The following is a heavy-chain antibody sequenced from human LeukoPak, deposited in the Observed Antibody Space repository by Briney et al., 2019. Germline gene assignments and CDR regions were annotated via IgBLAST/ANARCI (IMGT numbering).Heavy chain of an antibody. D-gene: IGHD4-23*01. V-gene: IGHV4-4*02. Sequence: SETLSLNCAVSGGSISSSNWWSWVRQPPGKGLEWIGEVYHSGSTNYNPSLKSRVTISVDKSKNQFSLKLSSVTAADTAVYYCARAAATVGDAFDIWGQGTMVTVSS. J-gene: IGHJ3*02. CDR1: GGSISSSNW. CDR3: ARAAATVGDAFDI. CDR2: VYHSGST.